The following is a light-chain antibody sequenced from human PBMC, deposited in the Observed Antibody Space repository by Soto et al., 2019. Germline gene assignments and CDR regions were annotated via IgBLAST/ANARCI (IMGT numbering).Light chain of an antibody. CDR2: GAS. Sequence: DIRLTQSPSFLSASVGDRVTISCRASQGMGTYVAWYQQKPGKAPKLLIYGASTLQSGVPSRFSGSDSGAEFTLTISSLQPEDFATYYCQQVHSYPITFGQGTRLEIK. V-gene: IGKV1-9*01. CDR1: QGMGTY. CDR3: QQVHSYPIT. J-gene: IGKJ5*01.